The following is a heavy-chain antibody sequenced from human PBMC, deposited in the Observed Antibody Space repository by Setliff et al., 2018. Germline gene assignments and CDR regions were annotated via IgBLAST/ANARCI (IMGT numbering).Heavy chain of an antibody. V-gene: IGHV1-18*01. CDR1: GFGFTIFG. J-gene: IGHJ4*02. Sequence: ASVKVSCKTSGFGFTIFGFSWVRQAPGQGLEWLGSSSPYSGNTNYPQWLQDRVTMTIDTSATTVYMELQSLRSDDTAVYYCVRSSAPQVVLAADFDFWGQGTPVTVS. D-gene: IGHD6-19*01. CDR3: VRSSAPQVVLAADFDF. CDR2: SSPYSGNT.